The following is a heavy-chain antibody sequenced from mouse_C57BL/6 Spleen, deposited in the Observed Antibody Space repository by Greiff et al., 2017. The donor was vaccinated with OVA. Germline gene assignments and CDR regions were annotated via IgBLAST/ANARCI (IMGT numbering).Heavy chain of an antibody. J-gene: IGHJ2*01. V-gene: IGHV3-6*01. CDR2: ISYDGSN. D-gene: IGHD1-1*01. CDR1: GYSITSGYY. Sequence: EVKLQESGPGLVKPSQSLSLTCSVTGYSITSGYYWNWIRQFPGNKLEWMGYISYDGSNNYNPSLKNRISITRDTSKNQFFLKLNSVTTEDTATYYCARHYYGSSPYFDYWGQGTTLTVSS. CDR3: ARHYYGSSPYFDY.